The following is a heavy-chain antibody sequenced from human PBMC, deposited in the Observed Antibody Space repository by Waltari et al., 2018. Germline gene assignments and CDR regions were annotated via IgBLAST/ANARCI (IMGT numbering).Heavy chain of an antibody. D-gene: IGHD3-10*01. CDR3: APRFRTLDAFDI. J-gene: IGHJ3*02. CDR1: GGSFSGYY. CDR2: INHSGST. V-gene: IGHV4-34*01. Sequence: QVQLQQWGAGLLKPSETLSLTCAVYGGSFSGYYWSWIRQPPGKGLEWIGEINHSGSTNYNPSLKSRVTISVDTSKNQFSLKLSSLTAEDTAVYYCAPRFRTLDAFDIWGQGTMVTVFS.